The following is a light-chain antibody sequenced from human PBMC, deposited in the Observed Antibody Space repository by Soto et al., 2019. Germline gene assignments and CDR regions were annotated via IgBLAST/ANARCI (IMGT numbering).Light chain of an antibody. CDR2: TAS. J-gene: IGKJ1*01. CDR1: QSVSDY. V-gene: IGKV3-15*01. Sequence: EIVMTQSPATLSVSPGERATLSCRASQSVSDYLAWYQQTPGQPHRLLIYTASTRATGIQARFSGSGSGTEFTLTISSLQSEDFAVYYCQQYSNWPRTFGQGTKVDI. CDR3: QQYSNWPRT.